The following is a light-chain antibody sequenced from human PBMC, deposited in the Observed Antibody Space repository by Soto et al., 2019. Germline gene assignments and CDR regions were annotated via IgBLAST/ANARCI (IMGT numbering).Light chain of an antibody. CDR3: QTWGTGIRV. J-gene: IGLJ1*01. CDR1: SGHSSYA. V-gene: IGLV4-69*01. CDR2: LNGDGSH. Sequence: QPVLTQAPSASASLGASVNLTCTLSSGHSSYAIAWHQLQPEKGPRYLLKLNGDGSHNKGDGIPDRFSGSSSGAERYLTISSLQSEDEADYYCQTWGTGIRVFGTGTKVTVL.